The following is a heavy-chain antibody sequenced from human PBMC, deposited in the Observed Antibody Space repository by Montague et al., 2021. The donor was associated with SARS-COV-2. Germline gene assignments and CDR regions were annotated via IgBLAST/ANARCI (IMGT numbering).Heavy chain of an antibody. CDR3: ARHYSATLPAVY. V-gene: IGHV4-59*08. D-gene: IGHD2-15*01. CDR2: TSDSGST. CDR1: GGSISSFY. J-gene: IGHJ4*02. Sequence: SETLSLTCTVSGGSISSFYWSWFRQPPGKGLEWIGYTSDSGSTNYNPSLTSRVTMSVDTSKNQFSLKVNSATAADTAVYYCARHYSATLPAVYWGQGTLVTVSS.